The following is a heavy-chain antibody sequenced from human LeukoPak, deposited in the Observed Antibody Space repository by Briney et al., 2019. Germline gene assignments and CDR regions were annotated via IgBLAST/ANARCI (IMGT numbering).Heavy chain of an antibody. CDR3: ARGRLLWFGELLYPYEFDY. V-gene: IGHV4-61*02. D-gene: IGHD3-10*01. CDR1: GGSISSGSYY. CDR2: IYTSGST. J-gene: IGHJ4*02. Sequence: SQTLSLTCTVSGGSISSGSYYWRWIRQPAGKGLEWIGRIYTSGSTNYNPSLKSRITKTVDTSKNQFSLKLSSVTAADTAVYYCARGRLLWFGELLYPYEFDYWGQGTLVTVSS.